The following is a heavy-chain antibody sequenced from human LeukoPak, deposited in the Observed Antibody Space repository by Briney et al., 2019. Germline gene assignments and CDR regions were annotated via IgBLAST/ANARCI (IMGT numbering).Heavy chain of an antibody. CDR1: GFTVSSNY. Sequence: GGSLRLSCAASGFTVSSNYMSWVRQAPGKGLEWVSVVYGGGSTYYADSVKGRFTISRDNSKNSLYLQMNSLRTEDTAVYYCAKANPLIVGARAGGPINFWGQGTMVTVSS. CDR2: VYGGGST. CDR3: AKANPLIVGARAGGPINF. D-gene: IGHD1-26*01. J-gene: IGHJ3*01. V-gene: IGHV3-53*05.